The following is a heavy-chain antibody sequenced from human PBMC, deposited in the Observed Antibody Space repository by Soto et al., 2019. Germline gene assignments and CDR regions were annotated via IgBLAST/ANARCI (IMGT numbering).Heavy chain of an antibody. D-gene: IGHD2-21*02. Sequence: QVQLVESGGGVVQPGRSLRLSCAASGFTFSSYAMHWVRQAPGKGLEWVAVISYDGSNKYYADSVKGRFTISRDNSKNKLYLQMNSLRAEDTAVYYCAREGTVVVTATRSDAFDIWGQGTMVTVSS. V-gene: IGHV3-30-3*01. J-gene: IGHJ3*02. CDR2: ISYDGSNK. CDR3: AREGTVVVTATRSDAFDI. CDR1: GFTFSSYA.